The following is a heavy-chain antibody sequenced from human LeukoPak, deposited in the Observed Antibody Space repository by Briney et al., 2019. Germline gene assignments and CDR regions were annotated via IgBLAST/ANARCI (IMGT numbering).Heavy chain of an antibody. J-gene: IGHJ4*02. CDR1: GFTFSSYS. D-gene: IGHD2-15*01. Sequence: PGGSLGLSCAASGFTFSSYSMNWVRQAPGKGLEWVSSISSSSSYIYYADSVKGRFTISRDNAKNSLYLQMNSLRAEDTAVYYCARVSCSGGGCYDWGQGTLVTVSS. CDR3: ARVSCSGGGCYD. CDR2: ISSSSSYI. V-gene: IGHV3-21*01.